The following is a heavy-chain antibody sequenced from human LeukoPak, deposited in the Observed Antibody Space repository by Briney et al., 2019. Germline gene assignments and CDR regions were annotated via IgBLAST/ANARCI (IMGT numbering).Heavy chain of an antibody. CDR3: ARARQGGGTYYYDSSGPSDAFDI. Sequence: SVKISCKASGYTFTSYAISWVRQAPGQGLEWMGGIIPIFGTANYAQKFQGRVTITADKSTSTAYMELSSLRSEDTAVYYCARARQGGGTYYYDSSGPSDAFDIWGQGTMVTVSS. CDR1: GYTFTSYA. J-gene: IGHJ3*02. V-gene: IGHV1-69*06. D-gene: IGHD3-22*01. CDR2: IIPIFGTA.